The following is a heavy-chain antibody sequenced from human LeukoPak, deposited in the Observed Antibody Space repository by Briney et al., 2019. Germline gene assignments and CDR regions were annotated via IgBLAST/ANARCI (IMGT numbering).Heavy chain of an antibody. CDR1: GGTFSSYT. CDR3: ARSLGGVPAASSGYYYGMDV. Sequence: SVKVSCKASGGTFSSYTISWVRQAPGQGLEWMGRIIPILGIANCAQKFQGRVTITADKSASTAYMELSSLRSEDTAVYYCARSLGGVPAASSGYYYGMDVWGQGTTVTVSS. J-gene: IGHJ6*02. V-gene: IGHV1-69*02. CDR2: IIPILGIA. D-gene: IGHD2-2*01.